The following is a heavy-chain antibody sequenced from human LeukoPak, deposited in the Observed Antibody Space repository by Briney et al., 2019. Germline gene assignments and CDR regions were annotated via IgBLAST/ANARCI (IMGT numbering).Heavy chain of an antibody. J-gene: IGHJ3*01. CDR1: GGSISGRY. CDR2: IYYTGST. CDR3: ARLTNAFDV. D-gene: IGHD1-1*01. Sequence: PSETLSLTCTVSGGSISGRYWSWIRQPPGKGLEWIGYIYYTGSTNYNPSLRSRVTISLDTSKSQFSPKLSSLTAADTAVYYCARLTNAFDVWGQGTMVTVSS. V-gene: IGHV4-59*08.